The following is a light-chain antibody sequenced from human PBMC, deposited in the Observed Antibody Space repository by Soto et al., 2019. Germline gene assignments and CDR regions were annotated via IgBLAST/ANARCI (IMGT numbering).Light chain of an antibody. Sequence: EIVLTQSPGTLSLSPGVRATLSCRASQTINNYVAWYQQKPGQAPRVLIYDSSIRATGVPDRFSGSGSGTDFTLTISRLEPEDFAVYYCQQYVDSPETFGGGTKVEIK. CDR3: QQYVDSPET. CDR1: QTINNY. J-gene: IGKJ4*01. CDR2: DSS. V-gene: IGKV3-20*01.